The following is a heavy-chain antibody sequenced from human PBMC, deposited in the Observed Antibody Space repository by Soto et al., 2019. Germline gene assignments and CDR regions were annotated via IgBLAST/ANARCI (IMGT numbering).Heavy chain of an antibody. V-gene: IGHV4-59*11. CDR2: IYYSGST. CDR1: GGSISSHY. J-gene: IGHJ4*02. CDR3: ARDRSGSYSVFDY. D-gene: IGHD1-26*01. Sequence: SETLSLTCTVSGGSISSHYWSWIRQPPGKGLEWIGYIYYSGSTNYNPSLKSRVTISVDTSKNQFSLKLSSVTAADTAVYYCARDRSGSYSVFDYWGQGTLVTVSS.